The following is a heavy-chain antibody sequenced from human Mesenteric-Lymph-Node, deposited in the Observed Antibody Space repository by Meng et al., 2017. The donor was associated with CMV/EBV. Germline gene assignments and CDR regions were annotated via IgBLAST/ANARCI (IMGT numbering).Heavy chain of an antibody. V-gene: IGHV1-18*01. CDR1: GYTFTTYD. CDR2: ISAYNGDT. CDR3: ARDDSSTSWGGYFRH. Sequence: ASVKVSCKASGYTFTTYDIHWVRQAPGQGLEWMGWISAYNGDTNYAQKFQGRVTMTTDASTSTAYVELRSLRSDDTAVYYCARDDSSTSWGGYFRHWGQGTLVTVSS. J-gene: IGHJ1*01. D-gene: IGHD2-2*01.